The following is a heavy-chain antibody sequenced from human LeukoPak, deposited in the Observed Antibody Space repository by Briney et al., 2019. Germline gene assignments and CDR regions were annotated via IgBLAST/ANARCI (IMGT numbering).Heavy chain of an antibody. CDR2: IYYSGGT. CDR3: ARTPATTWTNHFDY. V-gene: IGHV4-59*01. J-gene: IGHJ4*02. Sequence: SETLSLTCTVSGGSISTYYWNWIRQSPGKGLEWIGYIYYSGGTNYNPSLKSRVTISVDTSKNESSLKLSSVTAADTAVYYCARTPATTWTNHFDYWGQGTLVTVSS. CDR1: GGSISTYY. D-gene: IGHD4-17*01.